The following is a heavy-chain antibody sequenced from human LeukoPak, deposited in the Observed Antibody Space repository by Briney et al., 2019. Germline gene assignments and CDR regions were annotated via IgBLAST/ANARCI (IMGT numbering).Heavy chain of an antibody. CDR1: GGSISSRDYY. CDR2: ITYSGTT. CDR3: VTRYSASVNPHF. J-gene: IGHJ4*02. D-gene: IGHD4-11*01. Sequence: SSGTQALFCSVSGGSISSRDYYWGWIRQPPGKGLEWVGSITYSGTTYYKPPLQSRITVSADTSTNQFSLKLASVTAADTAVYYCVTRYSASVNPHFWGQGLLVTVSS. V-gene: IGHV4-39*01.